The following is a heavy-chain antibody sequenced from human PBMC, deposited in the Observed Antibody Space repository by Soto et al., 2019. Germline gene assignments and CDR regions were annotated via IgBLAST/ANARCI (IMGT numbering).Heavy chain of an antibody. D-gene: IGHD2-15*01. V-gene: IGHV4-30-4*01. CDR3: ATSSCSGGSCYPLAH. Sequence: SETLSLTCTVSGGSISSGDYYWSWIRQPPGKGLEWIGYIYYSGSTHYNPSLKSRITISVDTSKNQFSLNLNSVTAADTAVYYCATSSCSGGSCYPLAHWGQGTLVTVSS. J-gene: IGHJ4*02. CDR2: IYYSGST. CDR1: GGSISSGDYY.